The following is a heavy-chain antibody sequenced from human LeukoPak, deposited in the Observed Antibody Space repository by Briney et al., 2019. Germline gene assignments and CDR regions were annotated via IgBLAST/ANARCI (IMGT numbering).Heavy chain of an antibody. V-gene: IGHV3-48*03. CDR1: GFPFSSYE. CDR2: ISSSGNAI. CDR3: ARAGTYCSGGSCYGPYYYYMDV. Sequence: GGSLRLSCAASGFPFSSYEMNWVRQAPGKGLEWVSYISSSGNAIYYADSVKGRFSISRDNAKNYLYLQMNSLRAEDTALYYCARAGTYCSGGSCYGPYYYYMDVWGKGTTVTVSS. D-gene: IGHD2-15*01. J-gene: IGHJ6*03.